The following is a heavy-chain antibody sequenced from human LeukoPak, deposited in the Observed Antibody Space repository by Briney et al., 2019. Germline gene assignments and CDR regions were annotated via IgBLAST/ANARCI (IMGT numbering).Heavy chain of an antibody. V-gene: IGHV3-74*01. J-gene: IGHJ3*02. D-gene: IGHD3-22*01. CDR3: TSDSYYDHASAFDI. CDR1: GLTFSRYW. Sequence: GGSLRLSCAASGLTFSRYWMHWVRQAPGKGLMWVAQITHDGRDATYTNSVKGRFTISRDNAKNILYLQMNYLRAEDTAVYFCTSDSYYDHASAFDIWGPGTMVTVS. CDR2: ITHDGRDA.